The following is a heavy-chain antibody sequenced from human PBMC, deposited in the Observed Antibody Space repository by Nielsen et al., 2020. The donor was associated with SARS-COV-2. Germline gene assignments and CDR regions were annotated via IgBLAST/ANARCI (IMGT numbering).Heavy chain of an antibody. V-gene: IGHV3-30*03. D-gene: IGHD2-2*01. CDR3: ATDIVVVPAAEFDY. Sequence: GESLKISCAASGFTFSTYGMHWVRQAPGKGLEWVAVITHDGSYRYYADSVKGRFTISRDNSKNTLYLQMNSLRAEDTAVYYCATDIVVVPAAEFDYWGQGTLVTVSS. J-gene: IGHJ4*02. CDR1: GFTFSTYG. CDR2: ITHDGSYR.